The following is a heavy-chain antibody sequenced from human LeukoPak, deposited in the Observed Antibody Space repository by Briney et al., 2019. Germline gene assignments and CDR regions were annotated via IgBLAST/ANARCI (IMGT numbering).Heavy chain of an antibody. J-gene: IGHJ4*02. V-gene: IGHV3-30*03. CDR1: GFTFNNYG. D-gene: IGHD3-22*01. CDR2: ISFDGSNK. Sequence: GGSLRLSCAASGFTFNNYGIHWVRQAPGKGLEWVAVISFDGSNKYYADSVKGRFTISRDNSKKTLDLQMNSLRAEDTAVYYCARGTYYYDSSGYKRYFDYWGQGTLVTVSS. CDR3: ARGTYYYDSSGYKRYFDY.